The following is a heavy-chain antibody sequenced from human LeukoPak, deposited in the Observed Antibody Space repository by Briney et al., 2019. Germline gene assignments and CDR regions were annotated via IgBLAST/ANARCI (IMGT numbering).Heavy chain of an antibody. V-gene: IGHV3-7*03. CDR2: IKQDGSEK. CDR3: AKDSSDVVVVAARGGWFDP. J-gene: IGHJ5*02. Sequence: PGGSLRLSCAASGFTFSSYWMSWVRQAPGKGLEWVANIKQDGSEKYYVDSVKGRVTISRDNSKNTLYLQMNSLRAEDTAVYYCAKDSSDVVVVAARGGWFDPWGQGTLVTVSS. D-gene: IGHD2-15*01. CDR1: GFTFSSYW.